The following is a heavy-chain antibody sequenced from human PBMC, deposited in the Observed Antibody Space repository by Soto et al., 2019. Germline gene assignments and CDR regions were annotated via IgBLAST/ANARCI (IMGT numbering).Heavy chain of an antibody. Sequence: GGSLRLSCAASGFIFSNYVMYWVRQAPGKGLEWVAFMSYDGTTKYYADSVKGRFTISRDNSKNTLYLQMNNLRPEDTGVYYCAREVLWYRYFDYWGQGTLVTVSS. D-gene: IGHD2-15*01. V-gene: IGHV3-30-3*01. J-gene: IGHJ4*02. CDR2: MSYDGTTK. CDR1: GFIFSNYV. CDR3: AREVLWYRYFDY.